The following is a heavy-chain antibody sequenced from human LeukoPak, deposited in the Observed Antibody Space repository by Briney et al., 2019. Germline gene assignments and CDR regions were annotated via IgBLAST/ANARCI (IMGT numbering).Heavy chain of an antibody. D-gene: IGHD3-10*01. CDR1: GFTFSSYA. Sequence: GGSLRLSCAASGFTFSSYAMHWVRQAPGKGLEWVAVISYDGSNKYYADSVKGRYTISRDNSKNTLYLQMNSLRAEDTAVYYCLYGSGSPFDYWGQGTLVTVSS. CDR2: ISYDGSNK. J-gene: IGHJ4*02. V-gene: IGHV3-30-3*01. CDR3: LYGSGSPFDY.